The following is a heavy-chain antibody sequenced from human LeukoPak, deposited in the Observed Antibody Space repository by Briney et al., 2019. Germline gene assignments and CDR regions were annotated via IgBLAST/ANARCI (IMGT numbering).Heavy chain of an antibody. CDR3: ASSSWFDP. CDR2: IYYSGST. CDR1: GGSVSSGSYY. J-gene: IGHJ5*02. V-gene: IGHV4-61*01. Sequence: PSETLSLTCTVSGGSVSSGSYYWSWIRQPPGKGLEWIGYIYYSGSTNYNPSLKSRVTMSVDTSKNQFSLKLSSVTAADTAVYYCASSSWFDPWGQGTLVTVSS.